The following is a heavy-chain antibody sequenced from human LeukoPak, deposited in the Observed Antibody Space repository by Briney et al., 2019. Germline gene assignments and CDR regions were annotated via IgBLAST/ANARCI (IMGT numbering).Heavy chain of an antibody. Sequence: QAGGSLRLSCAPSGFTFDDYAMHWVRQAPGKGLEWVSGISWNSGSIGYADSVKGRFTISRDNAKNSLYLQMNSLRAEDMALYYCAKEEGDYYYMDVWGKGTTVTVSS. J-gene: IGHJ6*03. CDR1: GFTFDDYA. V-gene: IGHV3-9*03. CDR3: AKEEGDYYYMDV. CDR2: ISWNSGSI.